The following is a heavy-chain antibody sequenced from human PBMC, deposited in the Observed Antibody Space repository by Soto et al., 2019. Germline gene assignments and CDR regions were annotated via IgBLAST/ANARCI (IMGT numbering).Heavy chain of an antibody. Sequence: ASVKVSCKASGYIFTAYGITWVRQAPGQGLEWMGWISAYNGDTNYEQSLQGRVTMTTETSTRTAYMEVRSLKTDDTDDYYCARDAAVAGNSYGLDVWGQGTTVTVSS. CDR2: ISAYNGDT. D-gene: IGHD6-19*01. J-gene: IGHJ6*02. CDR3: ARDAAVAGNSYGLDV. V-gene: IGHV1-18*01. CDR1: GYIFTAYG.